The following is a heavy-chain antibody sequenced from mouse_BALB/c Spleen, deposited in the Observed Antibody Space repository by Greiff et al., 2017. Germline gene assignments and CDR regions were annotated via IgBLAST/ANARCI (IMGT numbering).Heavy chain of an antibody. V-gene: IGHV1-87*01. D-gene: IGHD1-1*01. Sequence: QVQLKQSGAELARPGASVKLSCKASGYTFTSYWMQWVKQRPGQGLEWIGAIYPGDGDTRYTQKFKGKATLTADKSSSTAYMQLSSLASEDSAVYYCARDYGSSGYFDVWGAGTTVTVSS. CDR3: ARDYGSSGYFDV. CDR1: GYTFTSYW. CDR2: IYPGDGDT. J-gene: IGHJ1*01.